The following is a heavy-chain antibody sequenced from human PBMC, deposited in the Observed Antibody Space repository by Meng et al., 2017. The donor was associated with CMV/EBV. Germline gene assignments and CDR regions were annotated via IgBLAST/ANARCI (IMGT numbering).Heavy chain of an antibody. V-gene: IGHV4-39*07. J-gene: IGHJ4*02. CDR2: IYYSGST. CDR3: ARDNRIAVADIFDY. Sequence: SETLSLTCTVSGGSIGSSSYYWGWIRQPPGKGLEWIGSIYYSGSTYYNPSLKSRVTISVDTSKNQFSLKLSSVTAADTAVYYCARDNRIAVADIFDYWGQGTLVTVSS. CDR1: GGSIGSSSYY. D-gene: IGHD6-19*01.